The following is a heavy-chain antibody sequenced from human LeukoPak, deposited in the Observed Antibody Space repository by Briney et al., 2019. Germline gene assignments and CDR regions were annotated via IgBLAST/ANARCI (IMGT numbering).Heavy chain of an antibody. CDR2: IYYSGRT. J-gene: IGHJ1*01. CDR3: ARRRYYDGSGYLE. V-gene: IGHV4-39*01. Sequence: NPSETLSLTCSVSGDSISRSDSYWDWIRPPPGKGLEWIGTIYYSGRTYYSPSLKSRVAMSVDASNNQFSLNLRSVTAADTAVYYCARRRYYDGSGYLEWGQGTLLSVSS. CDR1: GDSISRSDSY. D-gene: IGHD3-22*01.